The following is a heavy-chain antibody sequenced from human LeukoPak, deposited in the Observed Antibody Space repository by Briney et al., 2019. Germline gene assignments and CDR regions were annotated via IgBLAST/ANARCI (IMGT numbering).Heavy chain of an antibody. CDR1: GGSINSGAYY. CDR2: MYTSGST. D-gene: IGHD3-22*01. Sequence: PSETLSLTCTVSGGSINSGAYYWSWIRQPAGKGLEWIGRMYTSGSTNYNPSLKSRVTISRDTSKNQFSLRLSSATAADTAVYYCAREVWSGMIVVAVDYWGQGTLVTVSS. CDR3: AREVWSGMIVVAVDY. J-gene: IGHJ4*02. V-gene: IGHV4-61*02.